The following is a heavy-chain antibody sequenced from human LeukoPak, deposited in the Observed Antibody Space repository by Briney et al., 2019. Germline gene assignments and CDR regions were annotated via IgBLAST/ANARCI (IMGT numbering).Heavy chain of an antibody. CDR2: MNPGSGNT. D-gene: IGHD3-22*01. V-gene: IGHV1-8*02. Sequence: AVVKVSCKASGYTFGSYDINWVRKAPGQGLEWMCWMNPGSGNTGYAQRFKGRVTMTRDTSISTAYMQMSDLRSEDSHEYYGSRLAETAAYYYASGYYYLGYWGQGTLVTVDS. CDR3: SRLAETAAYYYASGYYYLGY. CDR1: GYTFGSYD. J-gene: IGHJ4*02.